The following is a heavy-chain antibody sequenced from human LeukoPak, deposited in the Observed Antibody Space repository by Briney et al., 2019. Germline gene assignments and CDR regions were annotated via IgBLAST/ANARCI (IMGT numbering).Heavy chain of an antibody. CDR3: ARDYDSKRHIDAFGI. CDR2: IYYSGST. V-gene: IGHV4-39*07. D-gene: IGHD3-10*01. J-gene: IGHJ3*02. CDR1: GGSISSSSYY. Sequence: SETLSLTCTVSGGSISSSSYYWGWIRQPPGKGLEWIGSIYYSGSTYYNPSLKSRVTISVDTSKNQFSLKLSSVTAADTAVYYCARDYDSKRHIDAFGIWGQGTMVTVSS.